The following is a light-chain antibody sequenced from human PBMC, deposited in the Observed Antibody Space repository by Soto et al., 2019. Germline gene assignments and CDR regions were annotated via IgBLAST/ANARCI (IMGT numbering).Light chain of an antibody. J-gene: IGKJ4*01. V-gene: IGKV3-15*01. CDR1: QSVSSN. CDR3: QQYNNWPPLT. Sequence: EIVMTQSPATLSVSPGERATLSCRAIQSVSSNFAWYQQQPGQAPRLLIYGASTRATGIPARFSGSGSGTEFTLTISSLQSEDFAVYYCQQYNNWPPLTFGGGTKVDIK. CDR2: GAS.